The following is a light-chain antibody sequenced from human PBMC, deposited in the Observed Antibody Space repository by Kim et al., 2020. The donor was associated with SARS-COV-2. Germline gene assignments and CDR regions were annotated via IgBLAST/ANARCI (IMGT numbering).Light chain of an antibody. J-gene: IGLJ1*01. Sequence: SYELTQPLSVSVALGQTATITCEEKNIGSRNVHWYQQKPGQAPVLVIYRDINRPSGIPDRFSVSNSGNTATLTISRAQAGDEADYDCQVWDSSIVFGGGTKATVL. CDR1: NIGSRN. CDR2: RDI. V-gene: IGLV3-9*01. CDR3: QVWDSSIV.